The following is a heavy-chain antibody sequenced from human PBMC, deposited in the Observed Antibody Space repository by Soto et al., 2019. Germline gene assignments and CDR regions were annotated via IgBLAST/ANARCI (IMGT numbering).Heavy chain of an antibody. J-gene: IGHJ4*02. D-gene: IGHD2-8*01. CDR2: IFHDGTA. Sequence: SETLSLTCAVSGASISSGNWWTWVRQTPQRGLEYIGEIFHDGTANYYPSFERRVAISVDTSKNQFSLKLTSVTAADTAIYFCARLVYDTRLNYMYFDFWGQGALVTVSS. CDR1: GASISSGNW. V-gene: IGHV4-4*02. CDR3: ARLVYDTRLNYMYFDF.